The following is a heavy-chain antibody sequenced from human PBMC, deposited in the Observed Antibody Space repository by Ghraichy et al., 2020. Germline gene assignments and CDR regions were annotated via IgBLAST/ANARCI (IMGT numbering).Heavy chain of an antibody. D-gene: IGHD3-22*01. CDR1: GFTFGSYG. J-gene: IGHJ4*02. Sequence: GGSLRLSCAASGFTFGSYGMHWVRQAPGKGLEWVAVIWYDGSNKYYEDSVKGRFTISRDNSKNTLYLQMNSLRAEDTAVYYCARDRDSSGGVWLYWGQGTLVTVSS. V-gene: IGHV3-33*01. CDR3: ARDRDSSGGVWLY. CDR2: IWYDGSNK.